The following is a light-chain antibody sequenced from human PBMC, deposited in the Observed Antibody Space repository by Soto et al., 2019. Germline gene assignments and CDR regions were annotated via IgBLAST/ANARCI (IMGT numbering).Light chain of an antibody. Sequence: QSVLTQPPSVSGAPGQRVTISCTGSSSNIGAGYDVHWYQQLPGTAPKLLIYGNSNRPSGVPDRFSGSKSGTSASLAITGLQAEDEADYYCQSYDSSLSGPSYVFXTGTKVTVL. CDR3: QSYDSSLSGPSYV. CDR2: GNS. J-gene: IGLJ1*01. CDR1: SSNIGAGYD. V-gene: IGLV1-40*01.